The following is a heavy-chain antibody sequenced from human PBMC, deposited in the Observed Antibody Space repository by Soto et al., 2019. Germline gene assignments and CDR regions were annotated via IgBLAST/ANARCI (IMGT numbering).Heavy chain of an antibody. Sequence: QVQLVEFGGGVVQPGRSLRLSCAASGFTFSDYAMHWVRQAPGKRLEWVAIISFDGSNEHYADSVQGRFTISRDNSENTLYLQMNSLRADDTAVYYCARPAATVIFYSGMDVWGQGTTVTVSS. CDR1: GFTFSDYA. V-gene: IGHV3-30-3*01. D-gene: IGHD4-17*01. J-gene: IGHJ6*02. CDR3: ARPAATVIFYSGMDV. CDR2: ISFDGSNE.